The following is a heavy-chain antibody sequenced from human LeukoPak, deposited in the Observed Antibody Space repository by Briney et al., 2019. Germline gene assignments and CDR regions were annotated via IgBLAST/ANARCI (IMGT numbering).Heavy chain of an antibody. V-gene: IGHV1-8*01. CDR2: MNPNSGNT. CDR3: ARGLGYCSGGSCYAPGYYYYMDV. CDR1: GYTFTSYD. D-gene: IGHD2-15*01. J-gene: IGHJ6*03. Sequence: VASVKVSCKASGYTFTSYDINWVRQATGQGLEWMGWMNPNSGNTGYAQKFQGRVTMTRNTSISTAYMELSSLRSEDTAVYYCARGLGYCSGGSCYAPGYYYYMDVWGKVTTVTISS.